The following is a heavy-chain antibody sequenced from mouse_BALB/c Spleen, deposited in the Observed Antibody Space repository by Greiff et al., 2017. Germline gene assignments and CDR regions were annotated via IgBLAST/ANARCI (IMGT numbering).Heavy chain of an antibody. V-gene: IGHV1-69*02. D-gene: IGHD1-1*01. J-gene: IGHJ1*01. CDR2: IYPSDSYT. CDR1: GYTFTSYW. CDR3: TRAVVAREDWYFDV. Sequence: QVQLKQPGAELVRPGASVKLSCKASGYTFTSYWINWVKQRPGQGLEWIGNIYPSDSYTNYNQKFKDKATLTVDKSSSTAYMQLSSPTSEDSAVYYCTRAVVAREDWYFDVGGAGTTVTVAS.